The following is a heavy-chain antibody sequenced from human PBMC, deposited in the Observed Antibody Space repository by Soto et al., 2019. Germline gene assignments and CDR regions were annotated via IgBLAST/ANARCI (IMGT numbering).Heavy chain of an antibody. Sequence: SLRLSCAASGFTFDDYAMHWVRQAPGKGLEWVSGISLNSGSIGYADSVKGRFTISRDNAKNSLYLQMNSLRAEDTALYYCAKEGTSGDITIFGVVTPDLGYYYYGMDVWGQGTTVTVSS. CDR1: GFTFDDYA. J-gene: IGHJ6*02. CDR2: ISLNSGSI. CDR3: AKEGTSGDITIFGVVTPDLGYYYYGMDV. V-gene: IGHV3-9*01. D-gene: IGHD3-3*01.